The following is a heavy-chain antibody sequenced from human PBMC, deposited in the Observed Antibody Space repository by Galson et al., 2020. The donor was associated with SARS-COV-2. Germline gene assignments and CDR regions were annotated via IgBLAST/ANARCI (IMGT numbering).Heavy chain of an antibody. CDR1: GFPFSSAY. CDR2: SKTKTDGGTT. V-gene: IGHV3-15*01. D-gene: IGHD6-13*01. CDR3: TTMRYSSSWYFYYGMDV. J-gene: IGHJ6*02. Sequence: GGSLRLSCAASGFPFSSAYITWVRQAPGKGLEWVGRSKTKTDGGTTEYSVPVNGRFTITRDDSKNTLYLQMNSLKTEDTAVYYCTTMRYSSSWYFYYGMDVWGPGTTVTVSS.